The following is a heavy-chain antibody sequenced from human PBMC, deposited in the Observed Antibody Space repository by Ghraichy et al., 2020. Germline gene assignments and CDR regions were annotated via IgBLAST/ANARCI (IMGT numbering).Heavy chain of an antibody. CDR1: GFTFSEYW. CDR3: ARDDFRVFGH. V-gene: IGHV3-7*01. J-gene: IGHJ3*01. D-gene: IGHD3-16*01. CDR2: IKVDGSEK. Sequence: LSLTCAASGFTFSEYWMSWVRQAPGKGPEWVANIKVDGSEKYYVDSVKGRFTISRDNAKSSLYLQMNSLRAEDTAVYYCARDDFRVFGHWGQGVMVTVSS.